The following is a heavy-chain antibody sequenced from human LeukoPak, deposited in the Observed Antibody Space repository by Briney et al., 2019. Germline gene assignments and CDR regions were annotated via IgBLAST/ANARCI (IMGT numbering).Heavy chain of an antibody. CDR2: ISAYNGNT. V-gene: IGHV1-18*01. CDR1: GYTFTSYG. Sequence: GASVKVSCKASGYTFTSYGISWVRQAPGQGLEWMGWISAYNGNTNYAQKLQGRVTMTTDTSTSTAYMELRSLRSDDTAVYYCARDRTGSLWFGELDYWGQGTLVTVSS. CDR3: ARDRTGSLWFGELDY. J-gene: IGHJ4*02. D-gene: IGHD3-10*01.